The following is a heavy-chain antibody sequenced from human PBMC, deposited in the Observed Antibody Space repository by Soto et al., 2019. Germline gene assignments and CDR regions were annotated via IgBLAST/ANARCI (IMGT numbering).Heavy chain of an antibody. V-gene: IGHV3-30*03. CDR1: GFTFSGYG. CDR2: ISYDGRIK. J-gene: IGHJ4*02. CDR3: ASAKDGYSSFYFGY. D-gene: IGHD4-4*01. Sequence: PGGSLRLSCAASGFTFSGYGMHWVRQAPGKGLEWVALISYDGRIKYYADSVKGRFTLSRDNSKNTLYLQMDSLRTEDTAVYYCASAKDGYSSFYFGYWGLGTLVTVSS.